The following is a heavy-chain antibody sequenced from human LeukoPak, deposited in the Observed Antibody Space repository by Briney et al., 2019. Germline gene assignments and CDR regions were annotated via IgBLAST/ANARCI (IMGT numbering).Heavy chain of an antibody. CDR3: AREGYSGSGSPPSLHFDY. V-gene: IGHV3-30-3*01. CDR1: GFTFRNYV. CDR2: TSSDLNVK. D-gene: IGHD3-10*01. J-gene: IGHJ4*02. Sequence: PGGSLRLSCAASGFTFRNYVIHWVRQAPGKGLEWVAVTSSDLNVKLYADSVKGRFTISRDNSRSTLYLQMNSLRPEDTAIYYCAREGYSGSGSPPSLHFDYWGQGTLVTVSS.